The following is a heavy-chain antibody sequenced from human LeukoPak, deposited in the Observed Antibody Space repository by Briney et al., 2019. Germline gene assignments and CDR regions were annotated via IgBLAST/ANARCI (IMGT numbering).Heavy chain of an antibody. CDR1: GGTFSSYA. V-gene: IGHV1-69*04. CDR2: IIPILGIA. Sequence: ASVKVSCKASGGTFSSYAISWVRQAPGQGLEWMGRIIPILGIANYAQKFQGRVTITADKSTSTAYMELSSLRSEDTAVYYCARDKKTGSGYDYGYYGQFDYWGQGTLVTVSS. CDR3: ARDKKTGSGYDYGYYGQFDY. D-gene: IGHD5-12*01. J-gene: IGHJ4*02.